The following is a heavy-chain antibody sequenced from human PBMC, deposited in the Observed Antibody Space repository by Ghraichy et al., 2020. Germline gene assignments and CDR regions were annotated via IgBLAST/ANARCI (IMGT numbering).Heavy chain of an antibody. CDR1: GYTFTSYG. CDR2: ISAYNGNT. CDR3: ARTISAGSRGDDAFDI. Sequence: ASVKVSCKASGYTFTSYGISWVRQAPGQGLEWMGWISAYNGNTNYAQKLQGRVTMTTDTSTSTAYMELRSLRSDDTAVYYCARTISAGSRGDDAFDIWGQGTMVTVSS. J-gene: IGHJ3*02. V-gene: IGHV1-18*01. D-gene: IGHD6-19*01.